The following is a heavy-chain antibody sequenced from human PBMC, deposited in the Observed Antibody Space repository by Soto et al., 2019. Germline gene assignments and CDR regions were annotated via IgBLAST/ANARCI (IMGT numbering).Heavy chain of an antibody. CDR3: ARGLDTSRRFDY. Sequence: QVQLQQWGAGLLKPSETLSLTCAVYGGSFSGYYWSWIRQPPGKGLEWIGEINHSGSTNYNPSLKSRVTISVDTSKNQFSLKLSSVTAADTAVYYCARGLDTSRRFDYWGQVTLVTVSS. CDR1: GGSFSGYY. J-gene: IGHJ4*02. D-gene: IGHD3-16*01. CDR2: INHSGST. V-gene: IGHV4-34*01.